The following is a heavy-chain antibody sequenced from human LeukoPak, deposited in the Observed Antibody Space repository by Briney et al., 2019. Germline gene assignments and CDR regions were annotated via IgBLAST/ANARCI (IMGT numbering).Heavy chain of an antibody. CDR3: AKDHGFWSGHFFFFDY. CDR1: GLTSGSYA. D-gene: IGHD3-3*01. V-gene: IGHV3-23*01. Sequence: GGSLRLSCAGSGLTSGSYAMSWVRQAPGKGLEWVSGISHSGDKTYYADFVKGRFTISRDNSNNTVYLQMNSLTAEDTAVYYCAKDHGFWSGHFFFFDYWGQGTLVTVSS. CDR2: ISHSGDKT. J-gene: IGHJ4*02.